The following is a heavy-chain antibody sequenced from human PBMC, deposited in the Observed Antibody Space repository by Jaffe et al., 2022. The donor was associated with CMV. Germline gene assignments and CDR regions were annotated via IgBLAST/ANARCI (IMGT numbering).Heavy chain of an antibody. V-gene: IGHV1-2*02. D-gene: IGHD6-19*01. CDR1: GYTFTGYY. CDR2: INPNSGGT. CDR3: ARVSASSGWLTPPDY. Sequence: QVQLVQSGAEVKKPGASVKVSCKASGYTFTGYYMHWVRQAPGQGLEWMGWINPNSGGTNYAQKFQGRVTMTRDTSISTAYMELSRLRSDDTAVYYCARVSASSGWLTPPDYWGQGTLVTVSS. J-gene: IGHJ4*02.